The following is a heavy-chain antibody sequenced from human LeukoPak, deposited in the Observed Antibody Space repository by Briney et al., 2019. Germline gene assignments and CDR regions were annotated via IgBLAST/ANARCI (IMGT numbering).Heavy chain of an antibody. CDR1: GFTFTSYE. Sequence: GGSLRLSCAASGFTFTSYEMNWVRQAPGKGLEWVSYISSSGSMIYYADSVKGRFTISRDNAKNTLYLQMNSLRAEDTAVYYCARDDGEWGQGTLVTVSS. J-gene: IGHJ4*02. CDR2: ISSSGSMI. CDR3: ARDDGE. V-gene: IGHV3-48*03.